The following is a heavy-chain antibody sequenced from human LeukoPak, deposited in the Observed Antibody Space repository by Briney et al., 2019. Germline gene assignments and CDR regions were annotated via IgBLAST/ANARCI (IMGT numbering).Heavy chain of an antibody. CDR2: INHSGST. J-gene: IGHJ4*02. D-gene: IGHD2-15*01. CDR3: ASTGLSSRYCSGGSCRFDY. CDR1: GGSFSGYC. V-gene: IGHV4-34*01. Sequence: SETLSLTCAVYGGSFSGYCWSWIRQPPGKGLEWIGEINHSGSTNYNPSLKSRVTISVDTSKNQFSLKLSSVTAADTAVYYCASTGLSSRYCSGGSCRFDYWGQGTLVTVSS.